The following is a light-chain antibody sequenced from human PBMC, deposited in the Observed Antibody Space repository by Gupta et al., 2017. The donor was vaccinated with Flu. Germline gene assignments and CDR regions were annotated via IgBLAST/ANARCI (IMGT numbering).Light chain of an antibody. Sequence: QSALPQPRSVSGSPGQSVTTSSTGTSSDVGLYISVSWYQQHPGKAPKLMIYDASKRPLGVPGRFSGSKSGNAASLTSSGLQAEDDAYYCYCSFAGGYSWVFGGGTKLTVL. J-gene: IGLJ3*02. CDR2: DAS. CDR1: SSDVGLYIS. V-gene: IGLV2-11*01. CDR3: CSFAGGYSWV.